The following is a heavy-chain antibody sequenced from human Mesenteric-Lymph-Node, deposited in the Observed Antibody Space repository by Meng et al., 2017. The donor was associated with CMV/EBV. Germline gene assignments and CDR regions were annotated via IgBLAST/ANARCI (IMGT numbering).Heavy chain of an antibody. CDR3: ARGSSYDILTGYFDY. V-gene: IGHV4-34*01. CDR2: INHSGST. CDR1: GGSFSGYY. Sequence: QVELIQGGAGLLKPSEALSVPCAVYGGSFSGYYWNWIRQSPEKGLEWIGEINHSGSTTYNPSFTSRIIISVDTSTNQISLNMSSVTAADTAVYYCARGSSYDILTGYFDYWGQGALVTVSS. J-gene: IGHJ4*02. D-gene: IGHD3-9*01.